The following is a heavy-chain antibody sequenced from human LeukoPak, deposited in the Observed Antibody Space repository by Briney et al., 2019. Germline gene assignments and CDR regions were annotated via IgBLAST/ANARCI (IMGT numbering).Heavy chain of an antibody. CDR1: GYTFISYT. CDR3: ASGPSYSGSNEYFDC. CDR2: INTNTGNP. D-gene: IGHD1-26*01. Sequence: ASVTVSCKASGYTFISYTMNWVRQAPGQGLEWMGWINTNTGNPTYAQDYTGRFVFSLDTSVSTTYLQISRLKAEDTAVYYCASGPSYSGSNEYFDCWGQGTMVTVSS. J-gene: IGHJ4*02. V-gene: IGHV7-4-1*02.